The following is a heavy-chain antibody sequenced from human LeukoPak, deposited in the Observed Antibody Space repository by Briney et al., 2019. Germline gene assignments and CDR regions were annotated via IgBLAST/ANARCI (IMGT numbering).Heavy chain of an antibody. CDR3: VSAYYYDSSGYSDY. V-gene: IGHV3-7*02. Sequence: PGGSLRLSCAVSGITFSSYWMSWVRRAPGKGLEWVAYIKQDGSAQSYVDSVKGRFTISRDNAKNSLYLQMNSLRAEDTAVYYCVSAYYYDSSGYSDYWGQGTLVTVSS. CDR2: IKQDGSAQ. J-gene: IGHJ4*02. D-gene: IGHD3-22*01. CDR1: GITFSSYW.